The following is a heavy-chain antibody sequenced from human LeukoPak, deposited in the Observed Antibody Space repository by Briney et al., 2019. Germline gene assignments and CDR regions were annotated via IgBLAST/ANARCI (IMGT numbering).Heavy chain of an antibody. Sequence: ASVKVSCKASGYTSTSYDINWVRQATGQGLEWMGWMNPNSGNTGYAQKFQGRVTMTRNTSISTAYMELSSLRSEDTAVYYCASCSSGCLEAFDIWGQGTMVTVSS. D-gene: IGHD6-19*01. V-gene: IGHV1-8*01. CDR3: ASCSSGCLEAFDI. CDR1: GYTSTSYD. CDR2: MNPNSGNT. J-gene: IGHJ3*02.